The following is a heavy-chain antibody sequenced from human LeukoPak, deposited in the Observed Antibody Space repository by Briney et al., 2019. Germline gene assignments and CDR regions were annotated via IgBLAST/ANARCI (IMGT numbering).Heavy chain of an antibody. J-gene: IGHJ3*02. CDR3: ANVGIAVAGTRNLYDAFDI. D-gene: IGHD6-19*01. Sequence: GGSLRLSCAASGFTFSSYAMSWVRQAPGKGLEWVSAISGSGGSTYYADSVKGRFTISRGNSKNTLYLQMNSLRAEDTAVYYCANVGIAVAGTRNLYDAFDIWGQGTMVTVSS. V-gene: IGHV3-23*01. CDR2: ISGSGGST. CDR1: GFTFSSYA.